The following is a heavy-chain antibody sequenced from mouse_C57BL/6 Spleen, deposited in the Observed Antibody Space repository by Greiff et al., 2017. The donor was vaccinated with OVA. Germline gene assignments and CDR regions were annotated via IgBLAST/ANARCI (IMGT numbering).Heavy chain of an antibody. CDR2: IYIGNGYT. D-gene: IGHD1-1*01. Sequence: VQLKQSGAELVRPGSSVKMSCKTSGYTFTSYGINWVKQRPGQGLEWIGYIYIGNGYTEYNEKFKGKATLTSDTSSSTAYMQLSSLTSEDSAIYFCASGLSITTVVAKRDFDYWGQGTTLTVSS. V-gene: IGHV1-58*01. J-gene: IGHJ2*01. CDR1: GYTFTSYG. CDR3: ASGLSITTVVAKRDFDY.